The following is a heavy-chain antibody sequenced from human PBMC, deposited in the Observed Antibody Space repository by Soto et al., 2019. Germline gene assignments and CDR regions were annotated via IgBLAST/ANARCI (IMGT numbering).Heavy chain of an antibody. CDR2: FDPEDGET. V-gene: IGHV1-24*01. CDR1: GYTLTELS. CDR3: ATEQRAWISTYYFDY. D-gene: IGHD2-2*01. Sequence: GASVKVSCKVSGYTLTELSMHWVRQAPGKRHEWMGGFDPEDGETIYAQKFQGRVTMTEDTSTDTAYMELSSLRSEDTAVYYCATEQRAWISTYYFDYWGQGTLVTVSS. J-gene: IGHJ4*02.